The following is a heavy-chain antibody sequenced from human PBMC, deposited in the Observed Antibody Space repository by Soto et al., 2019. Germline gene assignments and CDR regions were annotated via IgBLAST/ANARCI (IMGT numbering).Heavy chain of an antibody. CDR1: GASISGYY. CDR2: IYATGTT. CDR3: VRDGTKTLRDWFDP. D-gene: IGHD1-1*01. V-gene: IGHV4-4*07. Sequence: SETLSLTCTVSGASISGYYWSWIRKSAGKGLEWIGRIYATGTTDYNPSLKSRVMMSVDTSKKQFSLKLRSVTAADTAVYYCVRDGTKTLRDWFDPWGQGISVTSPQ. J-gene: IGHJ5*02.